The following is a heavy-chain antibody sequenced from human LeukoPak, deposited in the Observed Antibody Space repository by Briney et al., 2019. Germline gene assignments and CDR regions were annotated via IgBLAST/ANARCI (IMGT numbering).Heavy chain of an antibody. CDR1: GYTFTGYY. J-gene: IGHJ5*02. V-gene: IGHV1-2*02. CDR2: INPNSGGT. D-gene: IGHD2-2*01. Sequence: ASVKVSCKASGYTFTGYYMHWVRQAPGQGVEWMGWINPNSGGTNYPQKFQGRVTMTRGTSISTAYLEVSRLRSDDTAVYYCARDPGIVVVPAAIGWFDPWGQGTLVTVSS. CDR3: ARDPGIVVVPAAIGWFDP.